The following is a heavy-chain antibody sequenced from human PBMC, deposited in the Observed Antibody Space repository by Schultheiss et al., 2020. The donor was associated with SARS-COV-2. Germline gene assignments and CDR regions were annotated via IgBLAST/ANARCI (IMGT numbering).Heavy chain of an antibody. Sequence: GSLRLSCAASGFTFSDYYMSWIRQAPGKGLEWIGYIYYSGSTNYNPSLKSRVTISVDTSKNQFSLKLSSVTAADTAVYYCARGGTLYSSSLYYYYGMDVWGQGTTVTVSS. J-gene: IGHJ6*02. CDR3: ARGGTLYSSSLYYYYGMDV. CDR2: IYYSGST. V-gene: IGHV4-59*08. CDR1: GFTFSDYY. D-gene: IGHD6-6*01.